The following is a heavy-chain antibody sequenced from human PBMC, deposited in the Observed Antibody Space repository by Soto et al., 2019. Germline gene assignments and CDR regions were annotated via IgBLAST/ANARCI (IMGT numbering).Heavy chain of an antibody. V-gene: IGHV4-4*02. Sequence: SETLSLTCAVSGGSISSSNWWSWVRQPPGKGLEWIGEIYHSGSTNYNPSLKSRVTISVDKSKNQFSLKLSSVTTAHTAVYYCARVPTFYCGGDCYFFDYWGQGTLVTVSS. CDR1: GGSISSSNW. J-gene: IGHJ4*02. CDR3: ARVPTFYCGGDCYFFDY. D-gene: IGHD2-21*02. CDR2: IYHSGST.